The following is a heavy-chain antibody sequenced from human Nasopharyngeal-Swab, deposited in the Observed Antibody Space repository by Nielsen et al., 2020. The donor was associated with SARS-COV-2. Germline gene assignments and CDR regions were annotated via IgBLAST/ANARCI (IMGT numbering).Heavy chain of an antibody. D-gene: IGHD3-9*01. V-gene: IGHV7-4-1*02. CDR3: ARGKYYDILTGYYTDNWFDP. J-gene: IGHJ5*02. CDR2: INTNTGNP. Sequence: WVRHAPGQGLEWMGWINTNTGNPTYAQGFTGRFVFSLDTSVSTAYLQISSLKAEDTAVYYCARGKYYDILTGYYTDNWFDPWGQGTLVTVSS.